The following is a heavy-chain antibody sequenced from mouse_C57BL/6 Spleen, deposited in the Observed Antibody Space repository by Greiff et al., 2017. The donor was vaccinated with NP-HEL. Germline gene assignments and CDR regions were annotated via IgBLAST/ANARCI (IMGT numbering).Heavy chain of an antibody. J-gene: IGHJ3*01. V-gene: IGHV1-72*01. CDR1: GYTFTSYW. CDR2: IDPNSGGT. D-gene: IGHD1-1*01. CDR3: ARERYYYGSSYQFAY. Sequence: QVQLQQPGAELVKPGASVKLSCKASGYTFTSYWMHWVKQRPGRGLEWIGRIDPNSGGTKYNEKFKSKATLTVDKPSSTAYMQLSSVTSEDSAVYYCARERYYYGSSYQFAYWGQGTLVTVSA.